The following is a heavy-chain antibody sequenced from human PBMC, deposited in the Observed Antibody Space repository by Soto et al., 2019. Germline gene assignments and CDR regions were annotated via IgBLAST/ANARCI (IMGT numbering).Heavy chain of an antibody. J-gene: IGHJ4*02. V-gene: IGHV5-51*01. Sequence: GESLKISCKGSGYSFTSYWIGCVRQMPGKGLEWMGIIYPGDSDTRYSPSFQGQVTISADKSISTAYLQWSSLKASDTAMYYCARQEITFGGVTTSPFDSWGQGTLVTVSS. CDR1: GYSFTSYW. CDR3: ARQEITFGGVTTSPFDS. CDR2: IYPGDSDT. D-gene: IGHD3-16*01.